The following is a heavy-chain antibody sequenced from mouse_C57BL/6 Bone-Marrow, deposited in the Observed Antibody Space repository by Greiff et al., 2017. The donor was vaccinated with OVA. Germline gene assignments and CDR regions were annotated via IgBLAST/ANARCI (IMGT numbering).Heavy chain of an antibody. CDR1: GYTFTSYW. CDR3: ARNYYYGSSYY. CDR2: IYPGSGST. V-gene: IGHV1-55*01. J-gene: IGHJ2*01. Sequence: VKLLESGAELVKPGASVKMSCKASGYTFTSYWITWVKQRPGQGLEWIGDIYPGSGSTNYNEKFKSKATLTVDTSSSTAYMQLSSLTSEDSAVYYCARNYYYGSSYYWGQGTTLTVSS. D-gene: IGHD1-1*01.